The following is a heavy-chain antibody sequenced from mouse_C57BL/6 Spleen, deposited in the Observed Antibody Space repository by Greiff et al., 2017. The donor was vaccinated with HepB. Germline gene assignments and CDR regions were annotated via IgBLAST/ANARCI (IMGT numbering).Heavy chain of an antibody. CDR3: ARDSSGYYFDY. CDR1: GYTFTSYW. D-gene: IGHD3-2*02. CDR2: IYPSDSET. Sequence: QVQLQQPGAELVRPGSSVKLSCKASGYTFTSYWMDWVKQRPGQGLEWIGNIYPSDSETHYNQKFKDKATLTVDKSSSTAYMQLSSLTSEDSAVNYCARDSSGYYFDYWGQGTTLTVSS. V-gene: IGHV1-61*01. J-gene: IGHJ2*01.